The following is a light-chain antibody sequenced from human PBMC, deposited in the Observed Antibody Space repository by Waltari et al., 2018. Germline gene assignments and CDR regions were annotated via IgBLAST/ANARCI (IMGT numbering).Light chain of an antibody. CDR3: SSYTTSGTLI. CDR1: LSDVGAYNY. J-gene: IGLJ2*01. Sequence: QSALTQPASVSGSPGQSITISCTGTLSDVGAYNYVSWYQQHPGKPPQLIIYAVTKRPSGVFNRFSGSKSGTTASLTISGLQAEDEADFYCSSYTTSGTLIFGGGTKLTVL. V-gene: IGLV2-14*03. CDR2: AVT.